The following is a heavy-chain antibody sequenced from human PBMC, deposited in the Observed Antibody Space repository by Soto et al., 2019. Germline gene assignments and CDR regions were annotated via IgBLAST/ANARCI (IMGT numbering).Heavy chain of an antibody. D-gene: IGHD2-15*01. J-gene: IGHJ4*02. Sequence: PGGSLRLSCAASGFTFSSYAMSWVRQAPGKGLEWVSAISGSGGSTYYADSVKGRFTISRDNSKNTLYLQMNSLRAEDTAVYYCAKDSSPVVTPSLDYWGQGTLVTVSS. CDR1: GFTFSSYA. CDR2: ISGSGGST. V-gene: IGHV3-23*01. CDR3: AKDSSPVVTPSLDY.